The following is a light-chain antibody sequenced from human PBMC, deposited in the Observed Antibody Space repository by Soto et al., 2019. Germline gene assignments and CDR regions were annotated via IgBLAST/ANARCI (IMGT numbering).Light chain of an antibody. V-gene: IGLV2-14*01. J-gene: IGLJ1*01. CDR3: SSYTGSSTLYV. CDR1: SGDVGGYHY. CDR2: EVS. Sequence: QSALTQPASVSGSPGQSITISCTGTSGDVGGYHYVSWYQQRPGKAPKLMIYEVSNRPSGVSHRFSGSKSGNTASLTISGRQDEDEADYYCSSYTGSSTLYVFGTGTKLTVL.